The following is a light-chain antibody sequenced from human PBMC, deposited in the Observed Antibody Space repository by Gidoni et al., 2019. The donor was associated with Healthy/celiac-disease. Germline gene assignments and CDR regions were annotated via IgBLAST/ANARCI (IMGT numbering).Light chain of an antibody. V-gene: IGKV1-39*01. CDR1: QSISSY. CDR2: AAS. Sequence: DIQMTQSPSSLSASVGDRVTITCRASQSISSYLNWYQQKPGKAPKLLIYAASSLQSGVPSRFSGSGSGTDFTITISSLQHEDFATYYCQQSYSTPTTFGQGTKVEIK. J-gene: IGKJ1*01. CDR3: QQSYSTPTT.